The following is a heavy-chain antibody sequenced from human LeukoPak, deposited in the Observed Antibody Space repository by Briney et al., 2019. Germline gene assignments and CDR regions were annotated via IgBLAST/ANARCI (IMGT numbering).Heavy chain of an antibody. V-gene: IGHV3-48*01. Sequence: QPGGSLRLSCAASGFTFSSYSMNWVRQPPGKGLEWISYIGISSGNTKYADSVKGRFTISGDKAKNSVYLQMNSLRVEDTAVYYCARDTKYAFDNWGQGTLVTVSS. CDR2: IGISSGNT. CDR1: GFTFSSYS. CDR3: ARDTKYAFDN. J-gene: IGHJ4*02. D-gene: IGHD2-2*01.